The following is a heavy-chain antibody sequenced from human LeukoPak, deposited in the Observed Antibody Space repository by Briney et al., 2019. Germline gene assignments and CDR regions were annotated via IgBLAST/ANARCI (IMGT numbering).Heavy chain of an antibody. Sequence: PGGSLRLSCAASGFTFSSYVMHWVRQAPGKGLEWVANIKQDGSEKYYVDSVKGRFTISRDNAQNSLYLQMNSLRAEDTAVYYCARESSSWYYWGQGTLVTVSS. CDR2: IKQDGSEK. CDR3: ARESSSWYY. D-gene: IGHD6-13*01. V-gene: IGHV3-7*01. J-gene: IGHJ4*02. CDR1: GFTFSSYV.